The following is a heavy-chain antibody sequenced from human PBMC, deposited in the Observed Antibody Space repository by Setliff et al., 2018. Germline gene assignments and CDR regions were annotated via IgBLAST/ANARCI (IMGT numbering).Heavy chain of an antibody. D-gene: IGHD2-2*01. J-gene: IGHJ4*02. CDR1: GYTFTNYA. V-gene: IGHV1-18*01. Sequence: ASVKVSCKASGYTFTNYAINWVRQAPGQGLEWVGWISAYSGNTYYAQKFQDRVTMTTDTSTATAYLELRSLRSDDTAVYYCSRLVRYCTRTSCQRASGEDYWGQGTLVTVSS. CDR2: ISAYSGNT. CDR3: SRLVRYCTRTSCQRASGEDY.